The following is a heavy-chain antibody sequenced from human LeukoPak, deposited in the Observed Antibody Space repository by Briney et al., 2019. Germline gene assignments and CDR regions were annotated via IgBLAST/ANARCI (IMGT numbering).Heavy chain of an antibody. Sequence: ASVKVSCKASGYTFTGYYMHWVRQAPGQGLEWMGWINPNSGGTNYAQKFQGRVTMTRDTSISTAYMELSRLRSDDTAVYYCARVASTVTSHFDYWGQGTLVTVSS. J-gene: IGHJ4*02. CDR1: GYTFTGYY. CDR3: ARVASTVTSHFDY. CDR2: INPNSGGT. V-gene: IGHV1-2*02. D-gene: IGHD4-11*01.